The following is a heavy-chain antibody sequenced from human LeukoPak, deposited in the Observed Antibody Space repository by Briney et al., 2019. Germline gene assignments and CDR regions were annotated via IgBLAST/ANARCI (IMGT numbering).Heavy chain of an antibody. J-gene: IGHJ4*02. CDR1: GFTFSRHW. CDR3: ARLIADRAIYDY. CDR2: TKQEGGQK. D-gene: IGHD6-6*01. V-gene: IGHV3-7*01. Sequence: GGCLRLSCAASGFTFSRHWMSWVRQAPGEGLDWVASTKQEGGQKYYVDSVKGRFTVSRDNAKNSLYLQMNSLRAEDTAVYYSARLIADRAIYDYWGQGTLVTVS.